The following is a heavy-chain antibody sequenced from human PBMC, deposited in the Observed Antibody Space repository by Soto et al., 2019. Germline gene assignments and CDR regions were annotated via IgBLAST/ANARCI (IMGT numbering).Heavy chain of an antibody. CDR3: AREGREWGATPGGAFDI. CDR2: INSDGSST. Sequence: GGSLRLSCAASGFTFSSYWMHWVRQAPGKGLVWVSRINSDGSSTSYADSVKGRFTISRDNAKNTLYLQMNSLRAEDTAVYYCAREGREWGATPGGAFDIWGQGTMVTVSS. V-gene: IGHV3-74*01. D-gene: IGHD1-26*01. CDR1: GFTFSSYW. J-gene: IGHJ3*02.